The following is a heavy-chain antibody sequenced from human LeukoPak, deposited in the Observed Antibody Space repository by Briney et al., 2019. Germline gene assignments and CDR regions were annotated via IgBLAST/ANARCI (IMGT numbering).Heavy chain of an antibody. J-gene: IGHJ4*02. CDR2: IYHSGST. CDR3: AGVGRYCSGGSCFTRYYFDY. Sequence: SETLSLTCAVSGYSISSGCYWGWIRQPPGKGLEWIGSIYHSGSTYYNPSLKSRVTISVDTSKNQFSLKLSSVTAADTAVYYCAGVGRYCSGGSCFTRYYFDYWGQGTLVTVSS. CDR1: GYSISSGCY. D-gene: IGHD2-15*01. V-gene: IGHV4-38-2*01.